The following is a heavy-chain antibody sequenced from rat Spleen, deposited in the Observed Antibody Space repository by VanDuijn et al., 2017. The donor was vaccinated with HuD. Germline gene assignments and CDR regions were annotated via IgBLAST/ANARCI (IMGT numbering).Heavy chain of an antibody. CDR2: MRYNGDT. V-gene: IGHV2-63*01. J-gene: IGHJ1*01. CDR3: TRPNNPYWYFDF. Sequence: QVQLKESGPGLVQPSQTLSLTCTVSGFSLTSYNVHWVRQPPGKGLEWMGRMRYNGDTSYNLALKSRLSISRDTSKSQVFLKMNSLQTEDTAIYFCTRPNNPYWYFDFWGPGTMVTVSS. D-gene: IGHD1-5*01. CDR1: GFSLTSYN.